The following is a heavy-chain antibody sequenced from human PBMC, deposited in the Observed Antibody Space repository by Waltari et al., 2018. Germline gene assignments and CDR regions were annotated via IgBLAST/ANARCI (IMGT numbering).Heavy chain of an antibody. CDR3: AKAPPYGLELDY. V-gene: IGHV3-23*01. J-gene: IGHJ4*02. CDR2: ISGSGGST. CDR1: GFTFSSYA. Sequence: EVQLLESGGGLVQPGGSLRLSCAASGFTFSSYAMSWVRQAPGNGLELVSAISGSGGSTYYADSVKGRFTISRDNSKNTLYLQMNSLRAEDTAVYYCAKAPPYGLELDYWGQGTLVTVSS. D-gene: IGHD1-1*01.